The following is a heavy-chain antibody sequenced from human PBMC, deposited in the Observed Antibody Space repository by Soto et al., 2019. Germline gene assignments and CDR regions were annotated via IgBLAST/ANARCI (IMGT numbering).Heavy chain of an antibody. CDR2: IYYSGST. CDR1: GGSISSGDYY. D-gene: IGHD3-16*02. CDR3: ARGGWGSRYDYVWGSYRYENYFDY. Sequence: QVQLQESGPGLVKPSQTLSLTCTVSGGSISSGDYYWSWIRQPPGKGLEWIGYIYYSGSTYYNPSLKGRVTLSVDTSKNQFSPKLSSVPAADTAVYYCARGGWGSRYDYVWGSYRYENYFDYWGQGTLVTVSS. J-gene: IGHJ4*02. V-gene: IGHV4-30-4*01.